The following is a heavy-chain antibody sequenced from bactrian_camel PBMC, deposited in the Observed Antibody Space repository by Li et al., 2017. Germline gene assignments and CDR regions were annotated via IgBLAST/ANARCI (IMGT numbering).Heavy chain of an antibody. CDR1: GFASVACD. Sequence: DVQLVESGGGSVQPGDSLKLSCTAPGFASVACDVNWYRQPAGKPREWVSAISTGGATAYADSVKGRFTISRDKGKATVYLQMNSLKPEDTAMYSCKTTGSRRFCGEPVGQGTQVTVS. D-gene: IGHD6*01. V-gene: IGHV3S40*01. J-gene: IGHJ4*01. CDR2: ISTGGAT.